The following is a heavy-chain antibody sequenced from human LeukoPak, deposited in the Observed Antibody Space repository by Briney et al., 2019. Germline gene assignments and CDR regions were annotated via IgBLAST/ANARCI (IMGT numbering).Heavy chain of an antibody. J-gene: IGHJ4*02. CDR3: VKGGYSYGSLDY. Sequence: PGGCLRLSCSASGFTFSSYGIHWVRQAPGKGLEYVSGINSNGGSTYYADSMKGRFTISRDNSKNTLYLQMSSLRPEDTAVFYCVKGGYSYGSLDYWGQGTLVTVSS. V-gene: IGHV3-64D*09. D-gene: IGHD5-18*01. CDR2: INSNGGST. CDR1: GFTFSSYG.